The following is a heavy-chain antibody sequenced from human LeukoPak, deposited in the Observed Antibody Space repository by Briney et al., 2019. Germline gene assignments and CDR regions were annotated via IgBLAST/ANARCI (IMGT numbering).Heavy chain of an antibody. CDR3: AMIAVAGFDY. V-gene: IGHV3-30-3*01. J-gene: IGHJ4*02. D-gene: IGHD6-19*01. CDR1: GFTFSVHA. Sequence: GGSLRLSCAASGFTFSVHALHWVRRAPGKGLEWVAVISSDGSNKYYADSVKGRFTISRDNAKNSLYLQMNSLRAEDTAVYYCAMIAVAGFDYWGQGTLVTVSS. CDR2: ISSDGSNK.